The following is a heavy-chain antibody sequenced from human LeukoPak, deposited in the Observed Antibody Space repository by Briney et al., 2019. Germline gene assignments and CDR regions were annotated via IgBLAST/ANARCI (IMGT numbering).Heavy chain of an antibody. V-gene: IGHV4-59*01. D-gene: IGHD3-3*01. CDR2: IYYSGST. J-gene: IGHJ4*02. Sequence: SETLSLTCTVSGGSISSYYWSWIRQPPGKGLEWIGYIYYSGSTNYNPSLKSRVTISVDTSKNQFSLKLSSVTAADTAVYYCARAGRGGSGYPPNYWGQGTLVTVSS. CDR3: ARAGRGGSGYPPNY. CDR1: GGSISSYY.